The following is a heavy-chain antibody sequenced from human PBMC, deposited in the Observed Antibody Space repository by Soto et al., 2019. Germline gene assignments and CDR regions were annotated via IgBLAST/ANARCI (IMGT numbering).Heavy chain of an antibody. D-gene: IGHD2-15*01. Sequence: EVQLLESGGGLVQPGGSLRLSCAASGFTFSSYAMSWVRQAPGKGLEWVSAISGSGGSTYYADSVKGRFTISRDNSKKSVYMQMNSLRAEDTAVYYCAKDRVVVVVASGYGAFDIWGQGTMVTVSS. V-gene: IGHV3-23*01. CDR3: AKDRVVVVVASGYGAFDI. CDR1: GFTFSSYA. CDR2: ISGSGGST. J-gene: IGHJ3*02.